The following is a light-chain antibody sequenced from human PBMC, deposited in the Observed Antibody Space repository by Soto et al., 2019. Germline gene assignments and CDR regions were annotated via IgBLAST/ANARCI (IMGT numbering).Light chain of an antibody. CDR1: QSVSSSY. J-gene: IGKJ4*01. Sequence: IVLTQSPGTLSLSPGERATLSCRASQSVSSSYLAWYQQKPGQAPRLLIYGASSRATGIPDRFSGSGSGTDFTLTISRLEPEDFAVYYCQQYGSSPLALTFGGGTKV. CDR3: QQYGSSPLALT. CDR2: GAS. V-gene: IGKV3-20*01.